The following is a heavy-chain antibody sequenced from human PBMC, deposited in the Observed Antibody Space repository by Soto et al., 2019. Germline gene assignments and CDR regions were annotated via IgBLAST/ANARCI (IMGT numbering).Heavy chain of an antibody. CDR1: GGSITSGGFY. CDR3: VRGGIAGNWFDP. V-gene: IGHV4-31*03. CDR2: IFTSGST. Sequence: QVQLQESGPGLVKPSQTLSLTCSVSGGSITSGGFYWSWIRQHPEKGLEWIAYIFTSGSTDFNPSLKGRIIISADTSKNQFSLKLTSVTAADTAVYYCVRGGIAGNWFDPWGQGTLVTVSS. D-gene: IGHD6-13*01. J-gene: IGHJ5*02.